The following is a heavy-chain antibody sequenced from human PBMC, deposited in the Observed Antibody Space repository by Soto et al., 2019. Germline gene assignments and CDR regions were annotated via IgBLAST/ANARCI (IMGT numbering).Heavy chain of an antibody. CDR1: GGSFSGYY. J-gene: IGHJ6*02. V-gene: IGHV4-34*01. CDR3: ASTEDCSSISCRHYGMDV. Sequence: PSETLSLTCAVYGGSFSGYYWSWIRQPPGKGLEWIGEINHSGSTNYNPSLKRRVTISVDTSKNQFSLKLSSVTAADTAVYYCASTEDCSSISCRHYGMDVWGQGTTVT. D-gene: IGHD2-2*01. CDR2: INHSGST.